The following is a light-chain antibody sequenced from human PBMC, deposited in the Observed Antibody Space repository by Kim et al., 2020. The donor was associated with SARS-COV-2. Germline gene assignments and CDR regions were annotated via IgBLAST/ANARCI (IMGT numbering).Light chain of an antibody. Sequence: VTISCARSSDSVANNDVQWYQQRPGSAPTTVIYEDRLRSSVVAGRFSGSIDSSANSASRTISGLNTEDEAGDYCQSYENRFWVFGRGTQLTVL. CDR3: QSYENRFWV. J-gene: IGLJ3*02. V-gene: IGLV6-57*03. CDR1: SDSVANND. CDR2: EDR.